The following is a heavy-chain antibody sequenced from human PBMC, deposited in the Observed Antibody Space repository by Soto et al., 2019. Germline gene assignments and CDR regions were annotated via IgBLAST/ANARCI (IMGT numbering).Heavy chain of an antibody. V-gene: IGHV1-69*06. CDR1: GGAFSSYA. Sequence: PPVKVSCKASGGAFSSYAISWVRQAPGQGLEWMGGIIPIFGTANYAQKFQGRVTITADKSTSTAYMELSSLRSEDTAVYYCARANSRYCSSTSCYSHLGYYYYYGMDVWGQGTTVTVSS. D-gene: IGHD2-2*01. J-gene: IGHJ6*02. CDR3: ARANSRYCSSTSCYSHLGYYYYYGMDV. CDR2: IIPIFGTA.